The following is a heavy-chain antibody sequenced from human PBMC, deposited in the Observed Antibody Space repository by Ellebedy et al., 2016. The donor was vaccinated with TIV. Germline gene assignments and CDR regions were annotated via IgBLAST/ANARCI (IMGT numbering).Heavy chain of an antibody. Sequence: SETLSLXXTVSGGSISSYYWSWIRQPPGKGLEWIGYIYNSGTTNYNPSLKSRVTISVDTSKNQFSLNLSSVTAADTAVYYCAKLGNPAQAAAATGSWGQGTLVTVSS. V-gene: IGHV4-59*01. J-gene: IGHJ5*02. CDR1: GGSISSYY. CDR3: AKLGNPAQAAAATGS. CDR2: IYNSGTT. D-gene: IGHD6-13*01.